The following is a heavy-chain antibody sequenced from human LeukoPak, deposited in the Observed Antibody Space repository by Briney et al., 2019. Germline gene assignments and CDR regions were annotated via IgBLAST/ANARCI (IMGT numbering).Heavy chain of an antibody. D-gene: IGHD3-3*01. J-gene: IGHJ3*02. CDR3: VKLQYDFGSAFEI. CDR1: GYTFTDYY. CDR2: INPRSGGT. V-gene: IGHV1-2*02. Sequence: GASVKVSCKASGYTFTDYYMHWVRQAPGQRLEWMGWINPRSGGTNYAQKFQGRVTMTRDTSITTAYMELSSLRSDDTAVYYCVKLQYDFGSAFEIWGQGTMVTVSS.